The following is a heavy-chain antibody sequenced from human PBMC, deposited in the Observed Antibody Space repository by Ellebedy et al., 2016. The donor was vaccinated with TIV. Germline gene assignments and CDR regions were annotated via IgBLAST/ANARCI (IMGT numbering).Heavy chain of an antibody. Sequence: GESLKISCEASGFTFISAWMSWVRQAPGKGLEWVSYISSSGGTTISYADSVKGRFTTSRDNAENSLYLQMNSLRAEDTAVYYCAKDGWRVSSGSSGYYYDYWGQGTLVTVSS. J-gene: IGHJ4*02. D-gene: IGHD3-22*01. CDR2: ISSSGGTTI. CDR3: AKDGWRVSSGSSGYYYDY. V-gene: IGHV3-11*01. CDR1: GFTFISAW.